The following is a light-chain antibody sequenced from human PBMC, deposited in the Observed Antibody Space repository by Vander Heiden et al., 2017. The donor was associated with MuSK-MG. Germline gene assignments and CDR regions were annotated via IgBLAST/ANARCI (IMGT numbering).Light chain of an antibody. CDR1: QSVNMW. Sequence: DIQMTQSPSTLSASVGDRVTITCRASQSVNMWLAWYQVKHGKAPKLLIYKASSLQRGVPSRFSGSGSGTDFTLTISSLQPDDFATYYCQQYNSYSRTFGQGTKVEIK. V-gene: IGKV1-5*03. CDR2: KAS. CDR3: QQYNSYSRT. J-gene: IGKJ1*01.